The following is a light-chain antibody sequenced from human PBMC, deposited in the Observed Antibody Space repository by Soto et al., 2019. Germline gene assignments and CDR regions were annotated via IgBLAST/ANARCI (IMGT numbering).Light chain of an antibody. CDR1: QSISSW. Sequence: DIQMTQSPSTLSASVGDRVTITCRASQSISSWLAWYQQKPGKAPKLLIYDASSLESGVPSRFSGSGSGTEFTLTISSLQPDDFALYYCQHRSNWPRFTFGQGTNLEI. CDR2: DAS. V-gene: IGKV1-5*01. CDR3: QHRSNWPRFT. J-gene: IGKJ2*01.